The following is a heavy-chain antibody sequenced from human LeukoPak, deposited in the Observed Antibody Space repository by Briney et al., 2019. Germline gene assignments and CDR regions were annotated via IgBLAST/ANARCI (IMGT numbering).Heavy chain of an antibody. CDR3: ARDNVYYYGSGVLYYFDY. V-gene: IGHV4-61*02. CDR2: IYTSGST. J-gene: IGHJ4*02. Sequence: SETLSLTCTVSGGSISSGSYYWSWIRQPAGKGLEWIGRIYTSGSTNYNPSLKSRVTISVDTSKNQFSLKLSSVTAADTAVYYCARDNVYYYGSGVLYYFDYWGQGTLVTVSS. CDR1: GGSISSGSYY. D-gene: IGHD3-10*01.